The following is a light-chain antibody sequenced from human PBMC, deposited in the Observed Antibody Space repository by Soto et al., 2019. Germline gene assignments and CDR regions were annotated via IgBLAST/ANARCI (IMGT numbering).Light chain of an antibody. V-gene: IGKV3-15*01. J-gene: IGKJ5*01. CDR1: QSVSTN. CDR3: QQYNNWPPSIT. CDR2: GAS. Sequence: DIVLTQSPAILSLSPGERATLSCRVSQSVSTNLAWYQQRPGQAPRLLFSGASTRATGTPARFSGSGSGTEFPLTISSLQSEDFAVSYCQQYNNWPPSITFGQGTRLEIK.